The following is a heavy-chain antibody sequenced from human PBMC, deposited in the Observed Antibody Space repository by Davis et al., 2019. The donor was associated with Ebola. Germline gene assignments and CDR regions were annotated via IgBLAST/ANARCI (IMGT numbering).Heavy chain of an antibody. Sequence: SETLSLTCTVSGTSVSRASYYWSWIRQPPGKGLEWVAYIYETGSSDYNPSLKSRATMSMDTSKNQFSLQLTSVTAADTAVYYCARDRRLYSSSTGFNNWFDPWGQGTLVTVSS. J-gene: IGHJ5*02. CDR1: GTSVSRASYY. D-gene: IGHD6-6*01. CDR3: ARDRRLYSSSTGFNNWFDP. CDR2: IYETGSS. V-gene: IGHV4-61*01.